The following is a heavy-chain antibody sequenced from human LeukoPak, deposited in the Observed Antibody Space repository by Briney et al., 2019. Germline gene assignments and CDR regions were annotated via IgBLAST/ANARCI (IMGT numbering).Heavy chain of an antibody. V-gene: IGHV4-61*01. CDR3: ARYSYGPGYFDY. CDR2: IYYSGST. Sequence: PSETLSLTCTVSGGSVSSGSYYWSWIRQPPGKGLEWIGYIYYSGSTNYNPSLKSRVTISVDTSKNQFSLKLSSVTAADTAVYYCARYSYGPGYFDYWGQGTLVTVSS. J-gene: IGHJ4*02. CDR1: GGSVSSGSYY. D-gene: IGHD5-18*01.